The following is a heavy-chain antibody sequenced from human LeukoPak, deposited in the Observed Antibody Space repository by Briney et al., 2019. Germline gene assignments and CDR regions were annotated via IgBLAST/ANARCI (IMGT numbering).Heavy chain of an antibody. CDR2: INHSGST. J-gene: IGHJ4*02. CDR1: GGSFSGYY. Sequence: SETLSLTCAVYGGSFSGYYWSWIRQPPGKGLEWIGEINHSGSTNYNPSLKSRVTISVDTSKNQFPLKLSSVTAADTAVYYCARGGYYDSSGYAEYYFDYWGQGTLVTVSS. V-gene: IGHV4-34*01. CDR3: ARGGYYDSSGYAEYYFDY. D-gene: IGHD3-22*01.